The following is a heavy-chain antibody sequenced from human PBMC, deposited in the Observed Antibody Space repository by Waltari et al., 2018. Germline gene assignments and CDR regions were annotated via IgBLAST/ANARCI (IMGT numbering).Heavy chain of an antibody. D-gene: IGHD6-13*01. CDR2: IYYSGST. V-gene: IGHV4-59*11. CDR1: GGSISSHY. J-gene: IGHJ2*01. Sequence: QVQLQESGPGLVKPSETLSLTCTVSGGSISSHYWSWIRQPPGKGLEWIGYIYYSGSTNYNPPLKSRVTISVDTSKNQFSLKLSSVTAADTAVYYCARVAAADYWYFDLWGRGTLVTVSS. CDR3: ARVAAADYWYFDL.